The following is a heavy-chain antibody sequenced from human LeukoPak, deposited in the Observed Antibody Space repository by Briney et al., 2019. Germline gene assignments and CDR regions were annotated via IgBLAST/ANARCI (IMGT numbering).Heavy chain of an antibody. J-gene: IGHJ5*02. CDR2: INHSGSS. D-gene: IGHD5-18*01. Sequence: SETLSLTCAVYGGSFSAYYWTWIRQPPGKGLEWIGEINHSGSSNYNSSLRSRVTISVDTSYKQFSLRLSSVTAADTAVYYCAPRGDIEHSYVYGKWFDPWGRGTRVTVSS. CDR3: APRGDIEHSYVYGKWFDP. V-gene: IGHV4-34*01. CDR1: GGSFSAYY.